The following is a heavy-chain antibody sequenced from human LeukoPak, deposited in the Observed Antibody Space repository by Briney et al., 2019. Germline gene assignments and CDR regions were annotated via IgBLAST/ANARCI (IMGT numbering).Heavy chain of an antibody. CDR3: ARDRGRELRYFDY. CDR1: GGSISSYY. CDR2: IYYSGST. D-gene: IGHD1-26*01. J-gene: IGHJ4*02. Sequence: NPSVTLSLTCTVSGGSISSYYWSWIRQPPGKGLEWIGYIYYSGSTNYNPSLKSRVTISVDTSKNQFSLKLSSVTAADTAVYYCARDRGRELRYFDYWGQGTLVTVSS. V-gene: IGHV4-59*01.